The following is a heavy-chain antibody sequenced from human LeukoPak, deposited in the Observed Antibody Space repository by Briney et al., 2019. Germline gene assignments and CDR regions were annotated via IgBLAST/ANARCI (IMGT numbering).Heavy chain of an antibody. J-gene: IGHJ6*02. CDR2: IFHTGHT. CDR3: ARGLWRAVAPSHYGMDV. CDR1: GGYISTFY. Sequence: SETLSLTCTVSGGYISTFYWSWLRQPPGKGLEWIGYIFHTGHTNYNPSLKGRVTISVDTSKNQFSLKLSSVTAADTAVYYCARGLWRAVAPSHYGMDVWGQGTTVTVSS. D-gene: IGHD6-19*01. V-gene: IGHV4-59*12.